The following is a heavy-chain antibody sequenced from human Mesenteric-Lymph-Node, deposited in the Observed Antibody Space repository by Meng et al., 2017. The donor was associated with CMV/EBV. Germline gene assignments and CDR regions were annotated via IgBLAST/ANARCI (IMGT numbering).Heavy chain of an antibody. V-gene: IGHV1-8*03. D-gene: IGHD4-11*01. CDR1: GYTFTSYE. CDR2: MNPNSGIT. J-gene: IGHJ6*02. Sequence: ASVKVSCKASGYTFTSYEINWVRQATGQGLEWMGWMNPNSGITNYAQKFQGRVTITRNTSISTVYMELSSLRSEDTAGYYCAKAGYNNYGYNYYGMDVWGQGTTVTVSS. CDR3: AKAGYNNYGYNYYGMDV.